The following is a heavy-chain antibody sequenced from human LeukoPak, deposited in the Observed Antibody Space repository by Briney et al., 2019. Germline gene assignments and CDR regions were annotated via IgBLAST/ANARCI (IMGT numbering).Heavy chain of an antibody. J-gene: IGHJ1*01. CDR3: ARDGLLTYYDSSGAPGH. Sequence: GGSLRLSCAASGFTFSSYWMSWVRQAPGKGLEWVANIKQDGSAKNYGDSVKGRFTISRDNAKNSLYLQMNSLRVEDTAVFYCARDGLLTYYDSSGAPGHWGQGTLVTVSS. D-gene: IGHD3-22*01. V-gene: IGHV3-7*01. CDR2: IKQDGSAK. CDR1: GFTFSSYW.